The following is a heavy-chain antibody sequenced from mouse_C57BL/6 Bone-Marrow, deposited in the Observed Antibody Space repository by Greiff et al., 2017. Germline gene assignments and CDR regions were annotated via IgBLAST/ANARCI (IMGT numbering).Heavy chain of an antibody. CDR3: ARGDSSGYEFAY. J-gene: IGHJ3*01. D-gene: IGHD3-2*02. V-gene: IGHV1-53*01. CDR2: INPSNGGT. Sequence: VQLQQPGTELVKPGASVKLSCKASGYTFTSYWMHWVQQRPGQGLEWIGNINPSNGGTNYNEKFKSKATLTVDKSSSTAYMQLSSLTSEDSAVXYCARGDSSGYEFAYWGQGTLVTVSA. CDR1: GYTFTSYW.